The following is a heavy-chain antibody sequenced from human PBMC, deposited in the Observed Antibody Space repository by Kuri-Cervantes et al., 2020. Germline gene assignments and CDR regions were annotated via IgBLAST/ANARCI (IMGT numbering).Heavy chain of an antibody. V-gene: IGHV3-23*01. J-gene: IGHJ6*03. CDR2: ISGSGGSI. CDR3: ARAVEGAMDV. CDR1: GFTFSNCA. Sequence: GESLKISCVTSGFTFSNCAMSWVRQAPGKGQKWVSGISGSGGSIYYADSVKGRFTISRDNAKNSLYLQMNSLRAEDTAVYYCARAVEGAMDVWGKGTTVTVSS. D-gene: IGHD2-15*01.